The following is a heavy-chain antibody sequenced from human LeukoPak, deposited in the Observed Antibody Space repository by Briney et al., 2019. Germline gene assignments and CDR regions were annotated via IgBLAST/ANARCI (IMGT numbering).Heavy chain of an antibody. CDR3: ARAHSSGWPHMFDP. Sequence: SETLSLTCTVSGGSISTYSWTWIRQLPGKGLEWIGNIYYSGSTNYNPSLKTRVTISIDTSKNQFSLKVSSVTAADTAVYYCARAHSSGWPHMFDPWGQGTLVTVPS. V-gene: IGHV4-59*01. CDR2: IYYSGST. J-gene: IGHJ5*02. D-gene: IGHD6-19*01. CDR1: GGSISTYS.